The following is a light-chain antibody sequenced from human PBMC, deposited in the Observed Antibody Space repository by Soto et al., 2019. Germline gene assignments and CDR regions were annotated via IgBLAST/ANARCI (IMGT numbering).Light chain of an antibody. Sequence: DIVMTQSPDSLAVSLGERATINCKSSQSVLYSSNNKNYLAWYQQKPGQLPKLLIYWASTRESGVPDRFSGSGSGTDFTLTISSLQAEDVAVYYCQQYYSTPFTFGHGTKVDIK. CDR2: WAS. J-gene: IGKJ3*01. CDR1: QSVLYSSNNKNY. V-gene: IGKV4-1*01. CDR3: QQYYSTPFT.